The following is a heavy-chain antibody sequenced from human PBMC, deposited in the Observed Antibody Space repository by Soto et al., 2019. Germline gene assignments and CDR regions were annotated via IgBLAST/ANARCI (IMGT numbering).Heavy chain of an antibody. CDR3: AVGMAGRDV. CDR1: GLSFNIYW. J-gene: IGHJ6*02. V-gene: IGHV3-74*01. CDR2: INSDGSHT. Sequence: EVQLVESGGGLVQPGGSLRLSCAASGLSFNIYWMHWVRQVPGKGLVWLARINSDGSHTIYVDSVKGRFTISRDNAKSTVFLQMDSLRDEGTGVYCCAVGMAGRDVWGQGTTVTVSS.